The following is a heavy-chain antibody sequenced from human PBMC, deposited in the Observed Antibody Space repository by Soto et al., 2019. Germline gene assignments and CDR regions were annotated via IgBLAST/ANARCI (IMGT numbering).Heavy chain of an antibody. J-gene: IGHJ4*02. CDR3: ARGPYEYVWGSDPPHLDY. Sequence: PGGSLRLSCAASGFTFSDYYMSWIRQAPGKGLEWVSYISSSGSTIYYADSVKGRFTISRDNAKKSLYLQMNSLRAEDTAVYYCARGPYEYVWGSDPPHLDYWGQGTLVTVPS. V-gene: IGHV3-11*01. CDR1: GFTFSDYY. CDR2: ISSSGSTI. D-gene: IGHD3-16*02.